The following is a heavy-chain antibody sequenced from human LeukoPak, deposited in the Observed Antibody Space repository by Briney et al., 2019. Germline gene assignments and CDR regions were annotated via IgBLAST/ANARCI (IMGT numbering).Heavy chain of an antibody. J-gene: IGHJ4*02. CDR2: INHSGST. CDR1: GGSFSGYY. V-gene: IGHV4-34*01. CDR3: ARHGCTNGVCLYFDY. D-gene: IGHD2-8*01. Sequence: SETLSLTCAVYGGSFSGYYWSWIRQPPGKGLEWIGEINHSGSTNYNPSLKSRVTISVDTSKNQFSLKLSSVTAADTAVYYCARHGCTNGVCLYFDYWGQGTLVTVSS.